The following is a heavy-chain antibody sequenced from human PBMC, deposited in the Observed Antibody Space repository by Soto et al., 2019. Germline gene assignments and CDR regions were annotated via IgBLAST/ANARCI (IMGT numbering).Heavy chain of an antibody. J-gene: IGHJ5*02. CDR1: GGSFIGSY. D-gene: IGHD3-16*02. CDR2: VNLGGST. V-gene: IGHV4-34*01. CDR3: ARANGLRLWELSSAGPICFDP. Sequence: QVQLQQWGAGLLKPSEPLSLTSAVYGGSFIGSYWPWIRPPPGKALHGMGKVNLGGSTNYNPSLKSRLAISIDTSKKQLSLTLRYVAAADTAMYYCARANGLRLWELSSAGPICFDPWGQGTLVTVSS.